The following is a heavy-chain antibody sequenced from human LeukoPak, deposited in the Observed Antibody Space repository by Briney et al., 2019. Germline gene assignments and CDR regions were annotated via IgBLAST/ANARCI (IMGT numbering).Heavy chain of an antibody. J-gene: IGHJ4*02. D-gene: IGHD6-13*01. CDR2: INPNSGGT. CDR1: GYTFTGYY. V-gene: IGHV1-2*04. Sequence: ASVKGSCKASGYTFTGYYMHWVRQAPGQGLEWMGWINPNSGGTNYAQKFQGWVTMTRDTSISTAYMELSRLRSDDTAVYYCARDFKPSRIAAAGLGYWGQGTLVTVSS. CDR3: ARDFKPSRIAAAGLGY.